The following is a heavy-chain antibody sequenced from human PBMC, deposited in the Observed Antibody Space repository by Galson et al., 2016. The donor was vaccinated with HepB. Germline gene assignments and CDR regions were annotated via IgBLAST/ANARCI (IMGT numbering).Heavy chain of an antibody. CDR1: GFTFSTYG. J-gene: IGHJ6*02. V-gene: IGHV3-23*01. D-gene: IGHD3-10*01. Sequence: SLRLSCAAPGFTFSTYGMSWVRQAPGTGLEWVSVISGSGGSTYYADSVKGRFTISRDNSKNTLYLQMNSLRAEDTAVYYCARVITMVRGILKQRDYYGMDVWGQGTTVTVSS. CDR2: ISGSGGST. CDR3: ARVITMVRGILKQRDYYGMDV.